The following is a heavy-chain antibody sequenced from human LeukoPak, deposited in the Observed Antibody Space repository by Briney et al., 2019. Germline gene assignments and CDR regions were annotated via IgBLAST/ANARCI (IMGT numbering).Heavy chain of an antibody. Sequence: SETLSLTCAVYGASFSGYYWTWIRQPPGKRLEWIGEVNHSGSANYNPPLKSRVTISLETSKNHFSLKLSSVTVADTAVYYCARGRRDFWSGFWFDPWGQGTLVTVSS. D-gene: IGHD3-3*01. CDR2: VNHSGSA. V-gene: IGHV4-34*01. J-gene: IGHJ5*02. CDR1: GASFSGYY. CDR3: ARGRRDFWSGFWFDP.